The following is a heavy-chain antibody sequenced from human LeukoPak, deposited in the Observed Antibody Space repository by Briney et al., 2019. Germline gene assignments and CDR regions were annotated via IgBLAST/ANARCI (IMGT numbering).Heavy chain of an antibody. V-gene: IGHV3-7*01. CDR2: IKPDGRDK. D-gene: IGHD4-23*01. Sequence: GGSLKLSCAASGYTFSDYWMSWVRQAPGKGLERVANIKPDGRDKYHVDSVKGRFTISRDNAKASLYLLMNSLRAEDTAVYYCARGRFCDSGNCYLDYWGQGTLVTVSS. CDR1: GYTFSDYW. CDR3: ARGRFCDSGNCYLDY. J-gene: IGHJ4*02.